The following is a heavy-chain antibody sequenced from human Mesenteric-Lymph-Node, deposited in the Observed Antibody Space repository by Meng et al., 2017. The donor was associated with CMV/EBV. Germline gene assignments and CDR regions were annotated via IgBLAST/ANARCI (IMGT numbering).Heavy chain of an antibody. CDR2: VSPSGTHT. D-gene: IGHD2-2*01. V-gene: IGHV3-23*01. Sequence: GESLKISCAASGFTFSAYAMTWVRQAPGKGLEWVSTVSPSGTHTDYADSLKGRFTISRDNSEMLYLQMSSLRAEDTAIYYCAKGGPTAASAYWGQGTLVTVSS. J-gene: IGHJ4*02. CDR3: AKGGPTAASAY. CDR1: GFTFSAYA.